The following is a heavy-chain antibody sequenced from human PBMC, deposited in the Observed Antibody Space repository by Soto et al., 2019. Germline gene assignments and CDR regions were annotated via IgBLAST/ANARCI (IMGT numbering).Heavy chain of an antibody. CDR3: AKDRVGGTFYTPLAF. V-gene: IGHV3-30*18. J-gene: IGHJ1*01. CDR2: ITYDGSFQ. D-gene: IGHD1-7*01. Sequence: GSLRLSFQASGFNFDNYVMHWVRQAPVKGLEWVAVITYDGSFQYYADSVKGRFTISRDNSKNTLSLHLNTLKPEDTAVYHCAKDRVGGTFYTPLAFWGQGTLVTVSS. CDR1: GFNFDNYV.